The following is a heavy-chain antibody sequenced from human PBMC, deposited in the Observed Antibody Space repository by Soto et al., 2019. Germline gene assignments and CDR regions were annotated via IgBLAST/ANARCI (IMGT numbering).Heavy chain of an antibody. CDR3: AKAEAAASVGATEYFQH. D-gene: IGHD1-26*01. J-gene: IGHJ1*01. CDR1: GFTFSSYA. Sequence: EVQLLESGGGLVQPGGSLRLSCAASGFTFSSYAMSWVRQAPGKGLEWVSAISGSGGSTYYADSVKGRFTISRDNSKNTMEQKMNSLRAEDTAVYYCAKAEAAASVGATEYFQHWGQGTLVTVSS. V-gene: IGHV3-23*01. CDR2: ISGSGGST.